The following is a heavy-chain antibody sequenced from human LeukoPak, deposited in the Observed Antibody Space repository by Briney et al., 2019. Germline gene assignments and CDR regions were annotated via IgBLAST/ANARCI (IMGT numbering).Heavy chain of an antibody. D-gene: IGHD4-23*01. CDR2: IYPGDSDT. V-gene: IGHV5-51*01. J-gene: IGHJ4*02. Sequence: GESLKISCKGSGYSFTSYWIGWVRHMPGKGLEWMGFIYPGDSDTRYSPSFQGQVTFSADKSISTAYLQWSSLKASDTAMYYCARTSGDNDGNALYFDYWGQGTLVTVSS. CDR3: ARTSGDNDGNALYFDY. CDR1: GYSFTSYW.